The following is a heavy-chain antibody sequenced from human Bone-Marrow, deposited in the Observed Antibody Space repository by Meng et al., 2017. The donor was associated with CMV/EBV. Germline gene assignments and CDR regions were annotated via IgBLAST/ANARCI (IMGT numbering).Heavy chain of an antibody. CDR2: IYYSGGT. D-gene: IGHD3-3*01. Sequence: GSLRLSCTVSGGSISSYYWSWIRQPPGKGLEWIGFIYYSGGTNYNPSLKSRVTISVDTSKNQFSLKLSSVTAADTAVYYCARDFWSGAGYYYYGMDVWGQGTTVTVSS. CDR1: GGSISSYY. CDR3: ARDFWSGAGYYYYGMDV. V-gene: IGHV4-59*01. J-gene: IGHJ6*02.